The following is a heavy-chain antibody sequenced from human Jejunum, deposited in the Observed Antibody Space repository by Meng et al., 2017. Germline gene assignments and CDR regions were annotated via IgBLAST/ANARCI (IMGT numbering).Heavy chain of an antibody. Sequence: QVPLTQSGPGLGRPSETLSTTCPVSGVSVNSGFYYWNCVRQPPGKGLEFIGSFHHSGSAHYNASLEGRVTMSLDTSKNQFSLRLTSVTAADSALYYCTGGPDSAKSGYWGQGTLVTVSS. CDR3: TGGPDSAKSGY. D-gene: IGHD1-14*01. J-gene: IGHJ4*02. CDR2: FHHSGSA. CDR1: GVSVNSGFYY. V-gene: IGHV4-61*01.